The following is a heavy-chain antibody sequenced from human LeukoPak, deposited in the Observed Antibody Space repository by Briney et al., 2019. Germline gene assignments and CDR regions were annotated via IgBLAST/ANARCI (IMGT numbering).Heavy chain of an antibody. CDR3: TKDLPYTSGWALNY. Sequence: PGGSLRLSCAASGFTFSNAWMIWVRQAPGKGLEWVGRIKSKANGGTADYAAPVKGRFTISRDDSKNTLYLQMNSLKIEDTAVYYCTKDLPYTSGWALNYWGQGTLVTVSS. D-gene: IGHD6-19*01. CDR1: GFTFSNAW. J-gene: IGHJ4*02. CDR2: IKSKANGGTA. V-gene: IGHV3-15*01.